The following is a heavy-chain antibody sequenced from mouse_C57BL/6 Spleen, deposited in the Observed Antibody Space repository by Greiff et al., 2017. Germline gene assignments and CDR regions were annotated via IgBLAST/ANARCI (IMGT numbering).Heavy chain of an antibody. J-gene: IGHJ2*01. CDR1: GYTFPSYG. D-gene: IGHD3-2*02. CDR3: ARTQLSPYFDY. CDR2: IYIGNGYT. Sequence: EVKLQESGAELVRPGSSVKMSCKTSGYTFPSYGIHWVKQRPGQGLEWIGYIYIGNGYTEYNEKFKGKVTLTSDTSTSTAYMQLSSLTSEDSAIYFCARTQLSPYFDYWGQGTTLTVST. V-gene: IGHV1-58*01.